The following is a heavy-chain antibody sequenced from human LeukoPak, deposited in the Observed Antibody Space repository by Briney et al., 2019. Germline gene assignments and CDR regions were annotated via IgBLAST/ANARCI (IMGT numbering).Heavy chain of an antibody. Sequence: PGGSLRLSCAASGFTFSSYAMSWVRQATGKGLEWVSSTSGSGGATYYADSVKGRFTISRDNSRNMLYLQMNSLRAEDTAVYYCAKDRPNYFGTNGHYYRRDGDYWGRGTLVTVSS. D-gene: IGHD3-22*01. CDR3: AKDRPNYFGTNGHYYRRDGDY. V-gene: IGHV3-23*01. CDR2: TSGSGGAT. J-gene: IGHJ4*02. CDR1: GFTFSSYA.